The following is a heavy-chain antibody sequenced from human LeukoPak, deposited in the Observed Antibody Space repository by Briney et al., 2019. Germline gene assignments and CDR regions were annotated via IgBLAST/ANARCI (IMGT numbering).Heavy chain of an antibody. J-gene: IGHJ4*02. V-gene: IGHV4-34*01. CDR3: ASVDTAYSLSFDY. CDR1: GGSFSGYY. D-gene: IGHD5-18*01. CDR2: INHSGST. Sequence: PSETLSFTCAVYGGSFSGYYWSWIRQPPGKGLEWIGEINHSGSTNYNPSLKSRVTISVDTSKNQFSLKLSSVTAADTAVYYCASVDTAYSLSFDYWGQGTLVTVSS.